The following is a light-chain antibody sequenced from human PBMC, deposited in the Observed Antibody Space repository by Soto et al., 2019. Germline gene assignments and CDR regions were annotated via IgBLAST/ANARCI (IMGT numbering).Light chain of an antibody. CDR1: QSISSW. Sequence: IQMTQPPSTLSASVGDRVTITCRASQSISSWLVWYQQKPGKAPKLLIYDASSLESGVPSRFSGSGSGTEFTLTISSLQPDDFATYYCQQYNSYSVTFGQGTKVDIK. V-gene: IGKV1-5*01. CDR2: DAS. J-gene: IGKJ1*01. CDR3: QQYNSYSVT.